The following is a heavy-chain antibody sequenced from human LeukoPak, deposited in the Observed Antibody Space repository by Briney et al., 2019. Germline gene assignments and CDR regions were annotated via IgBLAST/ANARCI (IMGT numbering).Heavy chain of an antibody. D-gene: IGHD4-23*01. J-gene: IGHJ4*02. V-gene: IGHV3-23*01. CDR2: ISDSGGSA. CDR3: AAVTPPDY. CDR1: GFTFSSYW. Sequence: GGSLRLSCAASGFTFSSYWMSWVRQAPGKGLEWVSAISDSGGSAYYADSVKGRLTISRDNSKNTLFLQMNTLRAEDTAVYYCAAVTPPDYWGQGTLVTVSS.